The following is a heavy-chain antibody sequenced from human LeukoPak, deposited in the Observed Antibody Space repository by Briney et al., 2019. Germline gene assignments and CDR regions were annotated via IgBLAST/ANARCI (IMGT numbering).Heavy chain of an antibody. CDR1: GGSFSGYY. V-gene: IGHV4-38-2*01. J-gene: IGHJ3*02. Sequence: PSETLSLTCAVYGGSFSGYYWGWIRQPPGKGLEWIGSIYHSGSTYYNPSLKSRVTISVDTSKNQFSLKLSSVTAADTAVYYCAIVHTMVRGLGSFDIWGQGTMVTVSS. CDR2: IYHSGST. CDR3: AIVHTMVRGLGSFDI. D-gene: IGHD3-10*01.